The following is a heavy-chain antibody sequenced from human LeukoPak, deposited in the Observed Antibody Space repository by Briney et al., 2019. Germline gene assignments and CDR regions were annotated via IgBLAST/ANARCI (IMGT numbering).Heavy chain of an antibody. J-gene: IGHJ4*02. CDR1: GYSISSGYY. Sequence: SETLSLTCAVSGYSISSGYYWGWIRQPPGKGLEWIGEINHSGSTNYNPSLKSRVTISVGTSKNQFSLKLSSVTAADTAVYYCARGGGGGFDYWGQGTLVTVSS. CDR2: INHSGST. CDR3: ARGGGGGFDY. D-gene: IGHD2-15*01. V-gene: IGHV4-38-2*01.